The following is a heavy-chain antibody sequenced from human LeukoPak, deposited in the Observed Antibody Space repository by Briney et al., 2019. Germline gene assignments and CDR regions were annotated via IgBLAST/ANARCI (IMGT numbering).Heavy chain of an antibody. Sequence: SETLSLTCTVSGGSISSGYYYWSWIRQPPGKGLEYIGYIYYGGTYYNPSLKSRVTISVDTSKSQFSLKLSSVTAADTAVYYCARRLRYFDWLFRNNAFDIWGQGTMVTVSS. CDR1: GGSISSGYYY. CDR3: ARRLRYFDWLFRNNAFDI. J-gene: IGHJ3*02. V-gene: IGHV4-30-4*01. CDR2: IYYGGT. D-gene: IGHD3-9*01.